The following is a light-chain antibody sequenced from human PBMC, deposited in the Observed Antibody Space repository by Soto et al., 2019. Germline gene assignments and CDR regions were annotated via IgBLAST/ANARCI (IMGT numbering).Light chain of an antibody. Sequence: EVVLTQSPGTLSLSPGERAALSCRASQSVTINSLAGYQQKFGQTPRLLIYAASTRASGIPDRFSGSGSGTDFVLTISRLEPEDFAVYYCQQYGDLPFTFGPGTKVDLK. CDR1: QSVTINS. CDR2: AAS. V-gene: IGKV3-20*01. CDR3: QQYGDLPFT. J-gene: IGKJ3*01.